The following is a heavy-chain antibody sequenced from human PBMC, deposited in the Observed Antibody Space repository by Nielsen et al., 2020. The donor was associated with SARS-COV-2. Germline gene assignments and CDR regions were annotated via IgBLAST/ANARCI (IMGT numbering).Heavy chain of an antibody. Sequence: SVQVSCKASGGTFSSYDISRVRQAPGQGLEWMGGIIPILGTAKYAQKFQGRVTITADESTSTAYMELSSLRSEDTAVYYCARDRPGYSSGWRFGHDYWGQGTLVTVSS. CDR2: IIPILGTA. V-gene: IGHV1-69*13. D-gene: IGHD6-19*01. J-gene: IGHJ4*02. CDR1: GGTFSSYD. CDR3: ARDRPGYSSGWRFGHDY.